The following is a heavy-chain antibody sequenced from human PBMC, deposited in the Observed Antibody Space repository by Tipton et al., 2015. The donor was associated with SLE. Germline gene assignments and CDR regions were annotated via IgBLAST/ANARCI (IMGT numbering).Heavy chain of an antibody. CDR1: GFTFSSYS. D-gene: IGHD3-3*01. J-gene: IGHJ4*02. Sequence: GSLRLSCAASGFTFSSYSMNWVRQAPGKGLEWVSSISSSSSYIYYADSVKGRFTISRDNAKNSLYLQMNSLRAEDTAVYYCARGGVDFWSGYPTWFDYWGQGTLVTVSS. CDR3: ARGGVDFWSGYPTWFDY. CDR2: ISSSSSYI. V-gene: IGHV3-21*01.